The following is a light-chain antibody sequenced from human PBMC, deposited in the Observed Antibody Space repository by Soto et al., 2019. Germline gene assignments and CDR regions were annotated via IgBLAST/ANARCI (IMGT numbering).Light chain of an antibody. J-gene: IGKJ4*01. CDR3: QKYNGAPLT. CDR2: AAC. CDR1: QDIRNY. Sequence: DMQMTQSPSSLSASVGDRVTITSRASQDIRNYLAWYQQKPGKVPKLLISAACTLQPRVPSRFSGSGSGRDFTLTISSLQPEDVATYYCQKYNGAPLTFGGGTKVEI. V-gene: IGKV1-27*01.